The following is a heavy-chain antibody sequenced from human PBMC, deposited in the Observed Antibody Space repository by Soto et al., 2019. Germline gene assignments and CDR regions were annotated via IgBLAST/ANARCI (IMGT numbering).Heavy chain of an antibody. J-gene: IGHJ4*02. Sequence: GGSLRLACAASGFTFSSYSMNWVRQAPGKGLEWVSSISSSSSYIYYADSVKGRFTISRDNAKNSLYLQMNSLRAEDTAVYYCARDTYYYDSSGYPAPFDYWGQRTLVTVSS. CDR3: ARDTYYYDSSGYPAPFDY. CDR2: ISSSSSYI. V-gene: IGHV3-21*01. D-gene: IGHD3-22*01. CDR1: GFTFSSYS.